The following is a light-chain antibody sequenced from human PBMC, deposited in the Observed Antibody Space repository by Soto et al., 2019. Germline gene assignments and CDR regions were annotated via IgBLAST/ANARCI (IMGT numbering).Light chain of an antibody. CDR1: QGSSSS. CDR2: AAS. CDR3: QQSYSTPRT. V-gene: IGKV1-9*01. Sequence: DIQLTQSPSLLSASVGDRVTITCRASQGSSSSLAWYQQKPGRAPKLLIYAASTLQSGVPSRFSGSRSGTDFTLTIGSLQPEDFASYYCQQSYSTPRTFGQGTKVEIK. J-gene: IGKJ1*01.